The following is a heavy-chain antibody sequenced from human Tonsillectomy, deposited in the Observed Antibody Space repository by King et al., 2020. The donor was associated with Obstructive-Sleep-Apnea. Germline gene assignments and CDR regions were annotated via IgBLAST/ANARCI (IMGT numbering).Heavy chain of an antibody. CDR3: TRGPAPDRNTWPFDF. CDR2: IDISGST. D-gene: IGHD2-2*02. V-gene: IGHV4-4*07. CDR1: GGSFSNYF. J-gene: IGHJ4*02. Sequence: QLQESGPGLVKPSETLSLTCTLSGGSFSNYFWNWIRHPAGKGLEWIVRIDISGSTNYNPSLNSRGTVSIDASKNQFSLKLHSVTAADSAVCYCTRGPAPDRNTWPFDFWGQGTLVTVSS.